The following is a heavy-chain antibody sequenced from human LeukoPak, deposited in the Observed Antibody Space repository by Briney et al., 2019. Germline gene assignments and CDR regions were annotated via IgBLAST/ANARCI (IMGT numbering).Heavy chain of an antibody. CDR2: IYYSGST. D-gene: IGHD3-16*02. J-gene: IGHJ5*02. CDR1: GGSISSSSYY. Sequence: SETLSLTCTVSGGSISSSSYYWGWIRQPSGKGLEWIGSIYYSGSTYYNPSLKSRVTISVDTSKNQFSLKLSSVTAADTAVYYCARELLWGSYRNWFDPWGQGTLVTVSS. CDR3: ARELLWGSYRNWFDP. V-gene: IGHV4-39*07.